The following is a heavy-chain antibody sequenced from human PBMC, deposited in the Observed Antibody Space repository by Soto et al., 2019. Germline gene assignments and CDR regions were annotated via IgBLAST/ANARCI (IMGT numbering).Heavy chain of an antibody. Sequence: SETLCLTCAVSGGSISSGGYCWSRIRPPPGKGLEWIGYIYHSGSTYYNPSLKSRVTISVDRSKNQFSLKLSSVTAADTAGYYCARVPDYWGKGTLVTVTS. J-gene: IGHJ4*02. V-gene: IGHV4-30-2*01. CDR1: GGSISSGGYC. CDR2: IYHSGST. CDR3: ARVPDY.